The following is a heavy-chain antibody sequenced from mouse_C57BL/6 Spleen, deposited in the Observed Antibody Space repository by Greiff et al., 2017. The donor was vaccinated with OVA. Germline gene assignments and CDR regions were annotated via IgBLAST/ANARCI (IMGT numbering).Heavy chain of an antibody. CDR3: ARENWERYFDV. Sequence: EVQVVESGGCLVKPGGSLKLSCAASGFTFSDYGMHWVRQAPEKGLEWVAYISSGSSTIYYADTVKGRFTISRDNAKNTLFLQMTSLRSEDTAMYYCARENWERYFDVWGTGTTVTVSS. V-gene: IGHV5-17*01. CDR2: ISSGSSTI. J-gene: IGHJ1*03. CDR1: GFTFSDYG. D-gene: IGHD4-1*01.